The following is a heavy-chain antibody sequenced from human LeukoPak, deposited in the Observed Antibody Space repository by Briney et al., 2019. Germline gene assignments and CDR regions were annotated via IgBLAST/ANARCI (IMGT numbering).Heavy chain of an antibody. CDR1: GFTFSSYS. Sequence: GGSLRLSCAASGFTFSSYSMNWARQAPGKGLEWVSSISSSSSQIYYADSVKGRFTISRDNAKNSLYLQMNSLRAEDTAVYYCARLYCSSTSCYKGGIFDYWGQGTLVTVSS. V-gene: IGHV3-21*01. D-gene: IGHD2-2*02. CDR3: ARLYCSSTSCYKGGIFDY. J-gene: IGHJ4*02. CDR2: ISSSSSQI.